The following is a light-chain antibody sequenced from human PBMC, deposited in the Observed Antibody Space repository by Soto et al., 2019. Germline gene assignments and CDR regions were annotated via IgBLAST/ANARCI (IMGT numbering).Light chain of an antibody. V-gene: IGKV3-15*01. Sequence: EVVMPQSPATLSVSPGDRATLSCRASQSVDTNVVWYQQKPGQPPRLLVHSASIRATGVPARFTGIGSGTDFTLTISGLQSDDFAIYYCQQYDNWPPYTFGQGTRLQIK. CDR1: QSVDTN. CDR2: SAS. CDR3: QQYDNWPPYT. J-gene: IGKJ2*01.